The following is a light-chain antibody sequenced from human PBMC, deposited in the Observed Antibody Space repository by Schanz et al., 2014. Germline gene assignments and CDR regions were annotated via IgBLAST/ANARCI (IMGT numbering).Light chain of an antibody. Sequence: QSALTQPASVSGSPGQSITISCTGTSSDVGGYNFVSWYQQHPGKAPKVIIYDVSNRPSGVSNRFSGSKSGNTASLTVSGLQPEDEADYYCSSYVGSNNLDFVFGTGTKLTVL. CDR1: SSDVGGYNF. CDR3: SSYVGSNNLDFV. V-gene: IGLV2-14*03. CDR2: DVS. J-gene: IGLJ1*01.